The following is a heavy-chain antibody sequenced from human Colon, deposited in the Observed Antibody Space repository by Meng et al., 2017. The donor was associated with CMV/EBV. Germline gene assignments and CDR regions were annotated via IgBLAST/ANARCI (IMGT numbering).Heavy chain of an antibody. CDR3: ARDIYSYGYGHYYGMDV. J-gene: IGHJ6*02. V-gene: IGHV3-23*01. Sequence: GESLKISCAASGFTFSSYAMSWVRQSPGKGLEGVSSISGSGDTADYADSVKGRFTISRDNSKNTLYLQMNSLRAEDTAVYYCARDIYSYGYGHYYGMDVWGQGTTVTVSS. CDR1: GFTFSSYA. D-gene: IGHD5-18*01. CDR2: ISGSGDTA.